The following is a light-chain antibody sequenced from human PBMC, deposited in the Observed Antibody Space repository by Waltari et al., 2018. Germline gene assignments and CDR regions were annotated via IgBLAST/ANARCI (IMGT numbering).Light chain of an antibody. J-gene: IGKJ1*01. CDR3: QKYDSAPQT. Sequence: DIQMTQSPSSLSASVGDRFTITCRSSQGISIALAWYQHKPGKAPKLLISGASTLQFGVPSRFSGSGSGTDFTLTISGLQPDDFATYYCQKYDSAPQTFGQGTKVEIK. CDR2: GAS. V-gene: IGKV1-27*01. CDR1: QGISIA.